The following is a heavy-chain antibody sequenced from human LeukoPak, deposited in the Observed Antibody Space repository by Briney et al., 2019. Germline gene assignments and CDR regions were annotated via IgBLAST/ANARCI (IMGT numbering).Heavy chain of an antibody. V-gene: IGHV3-53*01. Sequence: GGSLRLSCAASGLTVSTNYMSWVRQAPGKGLEWVSVIYSGGSTYYADSVKGRFTISRDTSKNTLYLQMDSLRAEDTAVYYCARDADRGWYPYWGQGTLVTVSS. D-gene: IGHD6-19*01. CDR2: IYSGGST. J-gene: IGHJ4*02. CDR1: GLTVSTNY. CDR3: ARDADRGWYPY.